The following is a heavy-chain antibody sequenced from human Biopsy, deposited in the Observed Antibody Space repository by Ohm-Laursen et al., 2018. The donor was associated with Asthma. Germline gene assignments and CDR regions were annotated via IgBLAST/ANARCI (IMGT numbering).Heavy chain of an antibody. D-gene: IGHD3-22*01. CDR1: GGTFSTFG. CDR2: IIPFYGTA. V-gene: IGHV1-69*15. Sequence: GPQVKVSCKSSGGTFSTFGISWVRQAPGQGLEWMGRIIPFYGTATYAQNFQGRLTLTADESTSTAYMELSSLRSEDTAVYYCARSYDTDSYPVLVLDYWGQGTLVTVSS. J-gene: IGHJ4*02. CDR3: ARSYDTDSYPVLVLDY.